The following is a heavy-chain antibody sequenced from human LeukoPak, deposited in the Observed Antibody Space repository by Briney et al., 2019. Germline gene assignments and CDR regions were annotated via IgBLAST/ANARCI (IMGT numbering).Heavy chain of an antibody. D-gene: IGHD2-2*01. CDR3: ARERYCSSTSCPSDY. Sequence: GGSLRLSCAASGFTFSSYSMNWVRQAPGKGLEWVSSISSSSSYIYYADSVKGRFTISRDNAKNSLYLQMNSLRAEDTAVYYCARERYCSSTSCPSDYWGQGTLVTVSS. J-gene: IGHJ4*02. CDR2: ISSSSSYI. CDR1: GFTFSSYS. V-gene: IGHV3-21*01.